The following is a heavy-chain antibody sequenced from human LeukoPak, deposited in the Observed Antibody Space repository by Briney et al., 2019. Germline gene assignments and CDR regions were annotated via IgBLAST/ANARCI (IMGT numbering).Heavy chain of an antibody. CDR1: GGTFSSYA. V-gene: IGHV1-69*05. CDR2: IIPIFGTA. D-gene: IGHD5-24*01. CDR3: ARAETAVRDGYRTPYYCYYMDV. J-gene: IGHJ6*03. Sequence: ASVKVSCKASGGTFSSYAISWVRQAPGQGLEWMGGIIPIFGTANYAQKFQGRVTITTDESTSTAYMELSSLRSEDTAVYYCARAETAVRDGYRTPYYCYYMDVWGKGTTVTVSS.